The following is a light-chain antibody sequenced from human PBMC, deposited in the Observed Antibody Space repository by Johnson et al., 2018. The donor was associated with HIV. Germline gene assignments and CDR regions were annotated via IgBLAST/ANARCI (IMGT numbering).Light chain of an antibody. CDR3: GTWGGV. CDR1: SSNIGNNY. CDR2: DNN. Sequence: QPVLTQPPSVSAAPGQKVTISCSGSSSNIGNNYVSWYQQIPGTAPKLLIYDNNKRPSGIPDRFSGSQSGTSATLGITGLQTGDEADYYCGTWGGVFGTGTKVTVL. V-gene: IGLV1-51*01. J-gene: IGLJ1*01.